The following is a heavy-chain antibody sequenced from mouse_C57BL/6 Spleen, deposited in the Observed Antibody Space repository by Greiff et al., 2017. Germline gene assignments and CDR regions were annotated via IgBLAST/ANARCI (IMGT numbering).Heavy chain of an antibody. CDR2: IRLKSDNYAT. V-gene: IGHV6-3*01. CDR1: GFTFSNYW. Sequence: DVQLQESGGGLVQPGGSMKLSCVASGFTFSNYWMNWVRQSPEKGLEWVAQIRLKSDNYATHYAESVKGRFTISRDDSKSSVYQQMNNLRAEDTGIYYYTVIYGNHEVFAYWGQGTLVTVSA. J-gene: IGHJ3*01. D-gene: IGHD2-1*01. CDR3: TVIYGNHEVFAY.